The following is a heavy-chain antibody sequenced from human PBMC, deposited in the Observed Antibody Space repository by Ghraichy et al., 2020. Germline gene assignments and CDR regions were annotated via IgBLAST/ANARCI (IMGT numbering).Heavy chain of an antibody. V-gene: IGHV4-31*03. CDR1: GGSISSGGYY. Sequence: SETLSLTCTVSGGSISSGGYYWSWIRQHPGKGLEWIGYGYYSGSTYYNPSLMSRVTISVNTSKNQFSLKLSSVTAADTAVYYCARELVPNYGVDVCGQGTTVTVSS. J-gene: IGHJ6*02. CDR2: GYYSGST. CDR3: ARELVPNYGVDV.